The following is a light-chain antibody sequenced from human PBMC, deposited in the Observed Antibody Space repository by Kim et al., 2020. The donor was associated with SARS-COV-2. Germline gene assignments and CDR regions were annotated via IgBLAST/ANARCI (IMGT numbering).Light chain of an antibody. CDR3: SSYANNRTFV. V-gene: IGLV2-23*02. CDR2: DVT. J-gene: IGLJ1*01. CDR1: SSDVGNYKL. Sequence: QSALPQPASVSGSPGQSITVSCAGTSSDVGNYKLVSWYQQHPGKAPKLMIYDVTRRPSGVSHRFSGSGSGNTASLTISGLQAEDEADYFCSSYANNRTFVFGSGTKVTVL.